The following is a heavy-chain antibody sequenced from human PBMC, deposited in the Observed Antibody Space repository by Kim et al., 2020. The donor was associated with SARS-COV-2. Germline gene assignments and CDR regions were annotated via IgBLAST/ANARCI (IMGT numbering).Heavy chain of an antibody. CDR3: ARDLRLDHYSSAGDDFDY. V-gene: IGHV3-74*03. CDR2: INTDGSIT. Sequence: GGSLRPSCAASGFTFSRNWMHWVRQGPGKGLVWVSRINTDGSITTYADSVKGRFTIPRDNAKNTVYLQMNSLRAEDTAVYYCARDLRLDHYSSAGDDFDYWGQGALVTVSS. CDR1: GFTFSRNW. D-gene: IGHD2-15*01. J-gene: IGHJ4*02.